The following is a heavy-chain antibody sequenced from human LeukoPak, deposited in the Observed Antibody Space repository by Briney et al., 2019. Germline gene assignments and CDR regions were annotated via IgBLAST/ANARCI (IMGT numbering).Heavy chain of an antibody. J-gene: IGHJ4*02. CDR3: ASWWLGDAFDY. CDR2: IYSGGST. D-gene: IGHD6-19*01. CDR1: GFTFDDFA. V-gene: IGHV3-66*01. Sequence: GGSLRLSCAASGFTFDDFAMHWVRQAPGKGLEWVSVIYSGGSTYYADSVKGRFTISRDNSKNTLYLQMNSLRAEDTAVYYCASWWLGDAFDYWGQGTLVTVSS.